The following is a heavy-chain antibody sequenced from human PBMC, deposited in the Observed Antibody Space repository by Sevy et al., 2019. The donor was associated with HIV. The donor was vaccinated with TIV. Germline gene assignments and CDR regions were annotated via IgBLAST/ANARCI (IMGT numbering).Heavy chain of an antibody. D-gene: IGHD3-3*01. CDR1: GLSFNNYA. J-gene: IGHJ4*02. CDR2: ISHSGDNT. CDR3: AGRKVGDFWSGSVRGPWAGGPLFDY. V-gene: IGHV3-23*01. Sequence: GGSLRLSCTSSGLSFNNYALTWVRQAPGKGLEWVSTISHSGDNTNYADSVKGRFIISRDNSENTLYWQMNSLRAEATALYYCAGRKVGDFWSGSVRGPWAGGPLFDYWGQGTLVTVSS.